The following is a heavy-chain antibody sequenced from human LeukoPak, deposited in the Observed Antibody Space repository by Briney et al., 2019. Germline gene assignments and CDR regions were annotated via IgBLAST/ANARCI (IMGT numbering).Heavy chain of an antibody. CDR1: GFTFSTYS. J-gene: IGHJ3*02. V-gene: IGHV3-23*01. Sequence: GRSLRLSCAVSGFTFSTYSMSWVRQAAGKGREWVSAISDSGGSTYYADSVKGHFTISRDNSKNTLHLQKNSLRAEDTTLYYCAKGASGSYYGFDMRGQGTMVTVSS. D-gene: IGHD3-10*01. CDR3: AKGASGSYYGFDM. CDR2: ISDSGGST.